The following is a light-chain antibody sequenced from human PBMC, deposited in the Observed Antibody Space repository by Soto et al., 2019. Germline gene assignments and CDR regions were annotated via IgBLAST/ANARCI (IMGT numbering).Light chain of an antibody. CDR2: AAY. J-gene: IGKJ1*01. CDR1: QGISNS. V-gene: IGKV1-27*01. Sequence: DIQMTQSPSSLSASVGDRVTITCRALQGISNSLAWYQQKPGKVPKLLIYAAYTLQSGVPSRFSGSGSGTDFTLTISSLQPEDVATYYCQKYNSAPWTFGQGTKVDIK. CDR3: QKYNSAPWT.